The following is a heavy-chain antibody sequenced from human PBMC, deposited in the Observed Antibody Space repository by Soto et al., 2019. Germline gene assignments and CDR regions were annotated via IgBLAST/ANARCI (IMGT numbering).Heavy chain of an antibody. Sequence: ESGGGVVQPGRSLRLSCAASGFTFSSYGMHWVRQAPGKGLEWVAVISYDGSNKYYADSVKGRFTISRDNSKNTLYLQMNSLRAEDTAVYYCAKNFGVGAIRFSATFDYWGQGTLVTVSS. CDR3: AKNFGVGAIRFSATFDY. J-gene: IGHJ4*02. V-gene: IGHV3-30*18. D-gene: IGHD1-26*01. CDR2: ISYDGSNK. CDR1: GFTFSSYG.